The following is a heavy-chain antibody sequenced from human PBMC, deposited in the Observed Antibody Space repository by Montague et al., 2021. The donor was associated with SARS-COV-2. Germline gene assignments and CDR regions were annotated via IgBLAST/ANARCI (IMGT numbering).Heavy chain of an antibody. J-gene: IGHJ4*02. CDR2: ISSSSSYI. CDR3: ARDRGGSYPLDY. D-gene: IGHD1-26*01. CDR1: GFTFSSYS. V-gene: IGHV3-21*01. Sequence: SLRLSCAASGFTFSSYSMNWVRQAPGKGLEWVSSISSSSSYIYYADSVKGRFTISRDSAKNSLYLQMNSLRAEDTAVHYCARDRGGSYPLDYWGQGTLVTVSS.